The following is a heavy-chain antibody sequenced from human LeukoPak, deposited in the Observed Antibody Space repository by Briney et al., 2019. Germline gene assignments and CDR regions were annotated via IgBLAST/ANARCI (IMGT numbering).Heavy chain of an antibody. V-gene: IGHV3-30*02. CDR3: ARGSFTIFGVANDY. J-gene: IGHJ4*02. CDR2: IRYDGSNK. Sequence: GGSLRLSCAASGFTFSSYGMHWVRQAPGKGLEWVAFIRYDGSNKYYADSVKGRFTISRDNSKNTLYLQMNSLRAEDTAVYYCARGSFTIFGVANDYWGQGTLVTVSS. D-gene: IGHD3-3*01. CDR1: GFTFSSYG.